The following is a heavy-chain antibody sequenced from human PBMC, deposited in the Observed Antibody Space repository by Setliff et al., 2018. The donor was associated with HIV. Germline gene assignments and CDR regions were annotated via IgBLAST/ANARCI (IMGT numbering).Heavy chain of an antibody. D-gene: IGHD3-22*01. CDR1: GYSISSAYY. J-gene: IGHJ3*02. CDR2: FYQSGST. Sequence: PSETLSLTCTVSGYSISSAYYWGWIRQPPGKGLEWIGGFYQSGSTYPNPSLKSRVTISVDTSKNQFSLKLRSVTAADTAVYYCARSPNYYDSSGSNPNAFDIWGQGTMVTVSS. CDR3: ARSPNYYDSSGSNPNAFDI. V-gene: IGHV4-38-2*02.